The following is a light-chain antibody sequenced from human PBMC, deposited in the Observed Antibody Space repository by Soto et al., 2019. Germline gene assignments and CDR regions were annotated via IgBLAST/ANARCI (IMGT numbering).Light chain of an antibody. J-gene: IGKJ1*01. V-gene: IGKV1-5*03. CDR1: QGISTS. CDR2: KAS. CDR3: QQYNTYSRT. Sequence: DIQMTQSPSTLSASVGDRVTVTCRASQGISTSWAWYQQKPGKAPKLLIYKASNLESGVPSRFSGSGSGTEFTLTISRLQPDDFATYYCQQYNTYSRTFGQGTKVEIK.